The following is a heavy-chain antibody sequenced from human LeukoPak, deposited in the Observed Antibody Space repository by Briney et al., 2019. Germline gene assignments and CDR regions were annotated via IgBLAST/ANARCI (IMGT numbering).Heavy chain of an antibody. J-gene: IGHJ5*02. CDR1: GGSISSGGYY. CDR3: AREVRGVISWFDP. CDR2: IYYSGST. V-gene: IGHV4-31*03. D-gene: IGHD3-10*01. Sequence: SQTLSLTCTVSGGSISSGGYYWSWIRQHPGKGLEWIGYIYYSGSTYYNPSPKSRVTISVDTSKNQFSLKLSSVTAADTAVYYCAREVRGVISWFDPWGQGTLVTVSS.